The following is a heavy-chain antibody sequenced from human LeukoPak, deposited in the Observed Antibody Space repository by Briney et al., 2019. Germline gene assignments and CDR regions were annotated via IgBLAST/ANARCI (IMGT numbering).Heavy chain of an antibody. J-gene: IGHJ4*02. CDR1: GGSFSGYY. V-gene: IGHV4-34*01. CDR3: ARDAREYYDSSGYVRTYYFDY. CDR2: INHSGST. Sequence: SETLSLTCAVYGGSFSGYYWSWIRQPPGKGLEWTGEINHSGSTNYNPSLKSRVTISVDTSKNQFSLKLSSVTAADTAVYYCARDAREYYDSSGYVRTYYFDYWGQGTLVTVSS. D-gene: IGHD3-22*01.